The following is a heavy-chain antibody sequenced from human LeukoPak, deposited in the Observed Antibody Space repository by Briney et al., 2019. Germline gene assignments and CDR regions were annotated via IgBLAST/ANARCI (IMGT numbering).Heavy chain of an antibody. Sequence: GRSLRLSCAASGFTFSSYAMHWVRQAPGKGLEWVAVISYDGSNKYHADSVKGRFTISRDNSKNTLYLQMNSLRAEDTAVYYCAREGVYSSGWSAYYYDSSGYGHLDYWGQGTLVTVSS. J-gene: IGHJ4*02. V-gene: IGHV3-30*04. CDR3: AREGVYSSGWSAYYYDSSGYGHLDY. CDR1: GFTFSSYA. D-gene: IGHD3-22*01. CDR2: ISYDGSNK.